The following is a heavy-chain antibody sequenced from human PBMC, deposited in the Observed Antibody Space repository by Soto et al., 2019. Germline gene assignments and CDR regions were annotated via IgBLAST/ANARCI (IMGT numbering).Heavy chain of an antibody. D-gene: IGHD3-10*01. J-gene: IGHJ4*02. CDR2: ISAYNGNI. CDR3: ARDLDGSGSYYTGY. CDR1: GYTFTSAG. Sequence: QVQLVQSGAEVKNPGTSVKVSCKASGYTFTSAGSSWVRQAPGQGLEWMGWISAYNGNIKYAQNLQGRVTLTTDTSTSTAYMELRSLTSDDTAVYYCARDLDGSGSYYTGYWGQGTLVTVSA. V-gene: IGHV1-18*01.